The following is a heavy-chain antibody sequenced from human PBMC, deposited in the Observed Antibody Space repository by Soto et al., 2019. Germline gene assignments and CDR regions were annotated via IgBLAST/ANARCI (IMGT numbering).Heavy chain of an antibody. CDR2: ISWKSGTI. V-gene: IGHV3-9*01. Sequence: SLRLSCAASGFTFDDYSMHWVRQAPGKGLEWVSGISWKSGTIGYADSVKGRFTISRDNAKKSLYLQMNSLRTEDTAFYYCAKDRPRQYSSAWNFDYWGQGALVTV. D-gene: IGHD6-19*01. CDR3: AKDRPRQYSSAWNFDY. CDR1: GFTFDDYS. J-gene: IGHJ4*02.